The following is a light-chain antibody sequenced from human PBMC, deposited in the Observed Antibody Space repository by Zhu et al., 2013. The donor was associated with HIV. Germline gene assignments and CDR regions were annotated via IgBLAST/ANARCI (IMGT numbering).Light chain of an antibody. V-gene: IGLV2-14*03. J-gene: IGLJ1*01. Sequence: QSALTQPASVSGSPGQSITLSCTGTSTDIGGYNYVSWYRQHPGKAPKLIMYDVNNRPSGVSNRFSGSKSGNTASLTISGLQAEDEAHYYCSSYAGSSTYVFGTGTKVTVL. CDR2: DVN. CDR1: STDIGGYNY. CDR3: SSYAGSSTYV.